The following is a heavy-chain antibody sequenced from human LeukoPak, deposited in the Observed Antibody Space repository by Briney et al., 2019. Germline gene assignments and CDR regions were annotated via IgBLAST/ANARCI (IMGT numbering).Heavy chain of an antibody. J-gene: IGHJ6*02. CDR3: AREDLFGVVIAADYYYGMDV. CDR1: GDSVSSNSAA. D-gene: IGHD3-3*01. CDR2: TYYRSKWYN. Sequence: SQTLSLTCAISGDSVSSNSAAWNWIRQSPSRGLEWLGRTYYRSKWYNDYAVSVKSRITINPDTSKNQFSLQLNSETPEDTAVYYCAREDLFGVVIAADYYYGMDVWGQGTTVTVSS. V-gene: IGHV6-1*01.